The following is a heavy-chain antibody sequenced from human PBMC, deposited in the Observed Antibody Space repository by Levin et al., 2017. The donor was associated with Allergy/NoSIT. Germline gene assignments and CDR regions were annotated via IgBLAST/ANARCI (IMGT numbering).Heavy chain of an antibody. J-gene: IGHJ4*02. CDR3: AKGAGGSGRY. Sequence: GGSLRLSCAASGFTFSNYAMNWVRQAPGKGLEWVSAISGGGSSTYYADSVKGRFTISRDNSKNTLFLQVNSLRAEDTALYYCAKGAGGSGRYWGQGTLVTVSS. D-gene: IGHD3-10*01. CDR1: GFTFSNYA. V-gene: IGHV3-23*01. CDR2: ISGGGSST.